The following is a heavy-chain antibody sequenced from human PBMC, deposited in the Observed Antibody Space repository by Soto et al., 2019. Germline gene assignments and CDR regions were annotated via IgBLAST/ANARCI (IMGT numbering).Heavy chain of an antibody. CDR1: GFTFNSYA. V-gene: IGHV3-64*01. Sequence: EVQLVESGGGLVQPGGSLRLSCAASGFTFNSYAIHWVRQAPGKGLEYVSGISSNGGSTYYASSVKGRFTISRDNSKNTLYLQMGSLRAEDMAVYYCARVGYGSGSCYLDYWGQGALVTVSS. D-gene: IGHD3-10*01. J-gene: IGHJ4*02. CDR2: ISSNGGST. CDR3: ARVGYGSGSCYLDY.